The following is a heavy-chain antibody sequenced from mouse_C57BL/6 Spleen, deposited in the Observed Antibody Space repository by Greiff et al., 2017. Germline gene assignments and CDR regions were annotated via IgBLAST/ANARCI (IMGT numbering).Heavy chain of an antibody. CDR1: GYSFTSYY. CDR3: AGGAYYSNYVPY. V-gene: IGHV1-66*01. CDR2: IYPGSGNT. Sequence: VQLQQSGPELVKPGASVKISCKASGYSFTSYYIHWVKQRPGQGLEWIGWIYPGSGNTKYNEKFKGKATLTADTSSSTAYMQLSSLTSEDSAVYYCAGGAYYSNYVPYWGQGTTLTVSS. J-gene: IGHJ2*01. D-gene: IGHD2-5*01.